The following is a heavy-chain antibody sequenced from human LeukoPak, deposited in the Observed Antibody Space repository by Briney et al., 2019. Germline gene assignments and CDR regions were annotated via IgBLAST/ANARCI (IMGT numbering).Heavy chain of an antibody. CDR1: GGSISSSSYY. Sequence: SETLSLTCTVSGGSISSSSYYWGWIRQPPGKGLEWIGSIYYSGSTYYNPSLKSRVTVSVDTSKNQFSLKLSSVTAADTAVYYCAREGSVYCSSTSCYGYYYMDVWGKGTTVTVSS. J-gene: IGHJ6*03. CDR2: IYYSGST. V-gene: IGHV4-39*07. CDR3: AREGSVYCSSTSCYGYYYMDV. D-gene: IGHD2-2*01.